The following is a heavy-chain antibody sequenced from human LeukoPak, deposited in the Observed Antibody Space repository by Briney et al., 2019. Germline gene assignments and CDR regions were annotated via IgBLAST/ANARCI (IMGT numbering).Heavy chain of an antibody. CDR3: ARQMVTYYYYYMDV. J-gene: IGHJ6*03. Sequence: GGSLRLSCAASGFTFSSYSMNWVRQAPGKGLEWVSCISSSRSYIYYADSVKGRFTISRDNAKNSLYLQMNSLRAEDTAVYYCARQMVTYYYYYMDVWGKGTTVTISS. D-gene: IGHD5-18*01. V-gene: IGHV3-21*01. CDR2: ISSSRSYI. CDR1: GFTFSSYS.